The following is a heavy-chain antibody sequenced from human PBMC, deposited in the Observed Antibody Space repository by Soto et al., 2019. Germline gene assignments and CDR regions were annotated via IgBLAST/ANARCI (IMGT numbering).Heavy chain of an antibody. CDR1: GGSFSGYY. V-gene: IGHV4-34*01. CDR3: ARGRRLVVVAATYYYGMDV. D-gene: IGHD2-15*01. CDR2: INHSGST. J-gene: IGHJ6*02. Sequence: SETLSLTCAVYGGSFSGYYWSWIRQPPGKGLEWIGEINHSGSTNYNPSLKSRVTISVDTSKNQFSLKLSSVAAADTAVYYCARGRRLVVVAATYYYGMDVWGQGTTVTVSS.